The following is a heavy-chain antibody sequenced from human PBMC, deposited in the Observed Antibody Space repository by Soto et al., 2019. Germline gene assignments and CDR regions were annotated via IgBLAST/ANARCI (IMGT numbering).Heavy chain of an antibody. Sequence: EVQLVESGGGLVQPGRSLRLSCAASGFTFDDYAMHWVRQAPGKGLEWVSGISWNSGSIGYADSVKGRFTISRDNAKNSLYLQMNSLRAEDTALYYCAKDIRRYYGSGSYGNSWFDPWGQGTLVTVSS. D-gene: IGHD3-10*01. J-gene: IGHJ5*02. CDR2: ISWNSGSI. CDR3: AKDIRRYYGSGSYGNSWFDP. V-gene: IGHV3-9*01. CDR1: GFTFDDYA.